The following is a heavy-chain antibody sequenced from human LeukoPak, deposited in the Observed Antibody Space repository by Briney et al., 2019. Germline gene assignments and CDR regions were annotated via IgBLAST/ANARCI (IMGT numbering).Heavy chain of an antibody. CDR3: ARDTGFRGSERDY. Sequence: ASVKVSCKASGYTFTSYYMHWVRQAPGQGLEWMGIISPNGDSTSYAQKFQGRVTMTRDTSTSTVYMELSSLRSEDTAVYYCARDTGFRGSERDYGGQGTLVTVSS. J-gene: IGHJ4*02. V-gene: IGHV1-46*01. D-gene: IGHD1-26*01. CDR2: ISPNGDST. CDR1: GYTFTSYY.